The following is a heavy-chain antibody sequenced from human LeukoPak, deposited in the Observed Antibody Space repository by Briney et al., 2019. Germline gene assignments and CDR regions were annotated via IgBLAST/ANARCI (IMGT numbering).Heavy chain of an antibody. D-gene: IGHD6-13*01. CDR1: GFTFSSYW. CDR3: ASAILFIAAAGIDAFDI. CDR2: IKQDGSEK. Sequence: GGSLRLSCAASGFTFSSYWMSWVRQAPGKGLEWVANIKQDGSEKYYVDSVKGRFTISRDNAKNSLYLQMNSLRAEDTAVYYCASAILFIAAAGIDAFDIWGQGTMVTVSS. V-gene: IGHV3-7*01. J-gene: IGHJ3*02.